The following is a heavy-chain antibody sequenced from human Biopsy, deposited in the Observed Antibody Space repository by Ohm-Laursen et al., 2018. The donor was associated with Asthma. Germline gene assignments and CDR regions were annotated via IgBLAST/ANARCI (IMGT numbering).Heavy chain of an antibody. D-gene: IGHD3-3*01. V-gene: IGHV3-48*01. J-gene: IGHJ4*02. CDR3: ASQSSGPDFWSGYYYFDY. CDR1: GFTFSSYS. CDR2: ISSSSSTI. Sequence: SLRLSCAASGFTFSSYSMNWVRQAPGKGLEWVSYISSSSSTIYYADSVKGRFTISRDNSKNTLYLQMNSLRAEDTAVYYCASQSSGPDFWSGYYYFDYWVQGTLVTVSS.